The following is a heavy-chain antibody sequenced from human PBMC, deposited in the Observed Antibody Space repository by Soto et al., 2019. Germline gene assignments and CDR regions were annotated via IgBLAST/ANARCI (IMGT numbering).Heavy chain of an antibody. CDR1: GFTFSSYS. CDR3: ERDLTPGY. D-gene: IGHD7-27*01. CDR2: ISSSRSTI. V-gene: IGHV3-48*01. Sequence: EVQLVESGGGLVQPGGSLRLSCAASGFTFSSYSMNWVRQAPGKGLEWVSYISSSRSTIYYADSVNGRFTISRDNAKTSLYLQINSLRAEDTAVYYCERDLTPGYWGQGTLVTVSS. J-gene: IGHJ4*02.